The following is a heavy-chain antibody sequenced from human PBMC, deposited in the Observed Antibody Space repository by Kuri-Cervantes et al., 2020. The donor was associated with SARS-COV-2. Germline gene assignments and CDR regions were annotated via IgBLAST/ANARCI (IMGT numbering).Heavy chain of an antibody. CDR3: AFSGSYLPFDY. D-gene: IGHD1-26*01. J-gene: IGHJ4*02. CDR2: SNAGNGNT. V-gene: IGHV1-3*01. Sequence: ASVKVSCKASGYTFTSYAMHWVRQAPGQRLEWMGWSNAGNGNTKYSQKFQGRVTITRDTSASTAYMELRSLRSDDTAVYYCAFSGSYLPFDYWGQGTLVTVSS. CDR1: GYTFTSYA.